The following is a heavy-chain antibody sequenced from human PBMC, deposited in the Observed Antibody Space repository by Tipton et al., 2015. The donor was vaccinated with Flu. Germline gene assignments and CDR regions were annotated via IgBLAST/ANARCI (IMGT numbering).Heavy chain of an antibody. V-gene: IGHV4-39*01. CDR3: ARHTGDSVRGVIDY. CDR1: GGSISSSTDY. CDR2: IYYGGST. J-gene: IGHJ4*02. D-gene: IGHD3-10*02. Sequence: TLSLTCIVSGGSISSSTDYWGWIRQPPGKGLEWIGTIYYGGSTYFNPSLRSRVTISLDTSKNQFSLRLSSVTAADTAVYYCARHTGDSVRGVIDYWGQGTLVAVSS.